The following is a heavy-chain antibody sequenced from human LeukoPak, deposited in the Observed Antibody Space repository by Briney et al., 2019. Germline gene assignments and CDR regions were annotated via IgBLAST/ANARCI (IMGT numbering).Heavy chain of an antibody. CDR2: INQSGST. J-gene: IGHJ5*02. Sequence: SETLSLTCAVYGGSFSGYSWSWIRQPPGKGLEWIGEINQSGSTNYNPSLKSRVTISVDTSKNQFSLKLSSVTAADTAVYYCARDEAAAGTGGLDPWGQGTLVTVSS. CDR3: ARDEAAAGTGGLDP. V-gene: IGHV4-34*01. D-gene: IGHD6-13*01. CDR1: GGSFSGYS.